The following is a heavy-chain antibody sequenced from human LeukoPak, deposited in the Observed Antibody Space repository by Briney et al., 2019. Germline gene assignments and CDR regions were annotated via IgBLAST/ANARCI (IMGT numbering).Heavy chain of an antibody. D-gene: IGHD3-22*01. Sequence: PSQTLSLTCTVSGGSISSGDYYWSWIRQPPGKGLEWIGYIYYSGSTYYNPSLKSRVTITVDTSKNQFSLKLSSVTAADTAVYYCAGTYYYDSSGYYSTTFDYWGQGTLVTVSS. CDR2: IYYSGST. CDR1: GGSISSGDYY. J-gene: IGHJ4*02. V-gene: IGHV4-30-4*01. CDR3: AGTYYYDSSGYYSTTFDY.